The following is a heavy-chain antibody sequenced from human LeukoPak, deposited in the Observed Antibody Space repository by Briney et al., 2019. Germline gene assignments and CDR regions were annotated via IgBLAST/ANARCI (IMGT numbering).Heavy chain of an antibody. CDR2: INSDGSST. V-gene: IGHV3-74*01. CDR1: GFTFSSYW. Sequence: PGGSLRLSCAASGFTFSSYWMHWVRQAPGKGLVWVSRINSDGSSTSYADSVKGRFTISRDNAKNTLYLQMNSLRAEDTAVYYCAKDRWSGYYYDSSGYRGFDYWGQGTLVTVSS. D-gene: IGHD3-22*01. J-gene: IGHJ4*02. CDR3: AKDRWSGYYYDSSGYRGFDY.